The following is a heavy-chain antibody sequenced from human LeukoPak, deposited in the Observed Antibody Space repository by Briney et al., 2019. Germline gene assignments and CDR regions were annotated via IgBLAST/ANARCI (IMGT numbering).Heavy chain of an antibody. V-gene: IGHV1-46*01. Sequence: ASVKVSCKASGYTFTSYYMHWVRQAPGQGRECMGIINPSGASTNYAQKFQGRVNMTRDTSTNTVYMELGSLRSEDTAVYYCARVAAAGFAYDKFDPWGQGTLVTVSS. J-gene: IGHJ5*02. CDR2: INPSGAST. CDR3: ARVAAAGFAYDKFDP. D-gene: IGHD6-13*01. CDR1: GYTFTSYY.